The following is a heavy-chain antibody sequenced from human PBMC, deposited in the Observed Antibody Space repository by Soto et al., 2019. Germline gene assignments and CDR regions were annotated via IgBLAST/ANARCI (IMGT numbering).Heavy chain of an antibody. CDR3: ARRRRFRGVTGYYYGMDV. CDR2: IYYSGST. D-gene: IGHD3-10*01. V-gene: IGHV4-30-4*01. J-gene: IGHJ6*02. Sequence: SETLSLTCTVSGGSISSGDYYWSWIRQPPGKGLEWIGYIYYSGSTYYNPSLKSRVTISVDTSKNQFSLKLSSVTAADTAVYYCARRRRFRGVTGYYYGMDVWGQGTTVTVSS. CDR1: GGSISSGDYY.